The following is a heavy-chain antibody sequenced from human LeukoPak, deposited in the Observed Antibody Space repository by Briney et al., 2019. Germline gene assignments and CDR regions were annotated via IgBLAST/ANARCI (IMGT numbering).Heavy chain of an antibody. CDR2: IYPGGSDT. Sequence: GESLKISCKGSGYSFTSYWIGWVRQMPGKGLEWMGIIYPGGSDTRYSPSFQGQVTISADKSISTAYLQWSSLKASDTAMYYCARPPAIYYDSSGPDAFDIWGQGTMVTVSS. J-gene: IGHJ3*02. D-gene: IGHD3-22*01. CDR1: GYSFTSYW. CDR3: ARPPAIYYDSSGPDAFDI. V-gene: IGHV5-51*01.